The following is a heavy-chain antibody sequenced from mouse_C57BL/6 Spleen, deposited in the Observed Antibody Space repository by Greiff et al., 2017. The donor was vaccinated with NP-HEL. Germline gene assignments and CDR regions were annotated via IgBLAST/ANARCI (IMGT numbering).Heavy chain of an antibody. D-gene: IGHD1-1*01. CDR2: IHPNSGST. V-gene: IGHV1-64*01. J-gene: IGHJ2*01. CDR1: GYTFTSYW. Sequence: VQLQQPGAELVKPGASVKLSCKASGYTFTSYWMHWVKQRPGQGLEWIGMIHPNSGSTNYNEKFKSKATLTVDKSSSTAYMQLSSLTSEDSAVYYCAREMYYGSSYDYWGQGTTLTVSS. CDR3: AREMYYGSSYDY.